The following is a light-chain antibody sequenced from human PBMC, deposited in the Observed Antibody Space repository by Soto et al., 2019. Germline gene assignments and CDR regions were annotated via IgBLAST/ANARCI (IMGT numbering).Light chain of an antibody. CDR3: QQRGSWPIT. J-gene: IGKJ5*01. Sequence: EIVVTQSPATLYLSAGERASLSCRASQSVGNSLACYQHKPGQAPRLLIYDVSNRATGIPARFRADWPRTDFTLTISSLEPEDFAVYYCQQRGSWPITFGQGTRLEIK. V-gene: IGKV3D-11*02. CDR2: DVS. CDR1: QSVGNS.